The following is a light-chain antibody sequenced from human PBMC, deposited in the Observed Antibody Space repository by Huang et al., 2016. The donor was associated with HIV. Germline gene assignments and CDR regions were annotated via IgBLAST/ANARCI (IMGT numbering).Light chain of an antibody. CDR3: QQRSNWPPWT. CDR2: DAS. V-gene: IGKV3-11*01. Sequence: EIVLTQSPDTLSLSPGERATLPCRASQSLSSYLAWSQQKQGQAPRLLIYDASKRATGIPASVRGSGSGTDFTLTISSLEPQDFAVYYCQQRSNWPPWTFGQGTKVEIK. J-gene: IGKJ1*01. CDR1: QSLSSY.